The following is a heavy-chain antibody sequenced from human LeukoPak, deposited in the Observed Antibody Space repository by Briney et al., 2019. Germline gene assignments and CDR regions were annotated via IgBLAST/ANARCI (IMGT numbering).Heavy chain of an antibody. Sequence: LSCAAXGFTXSSYSMNWVRQAPGKGLEWVSXXSSSSSYIYYADSVKGRFTISRDNAKNSLYLQMNSLRAEDTAVYYCARAAYYYDSSGNHDYWGQGTLVTVSS. V-gene: IGHV3-21*01. CDR2: XSSSSSYI. CDR1: GFTXSSYS. J-gene: IGHJ4*02. D-gene: IGHD3-22*01. CDR3: ARAAYYYDSSGNHDY.